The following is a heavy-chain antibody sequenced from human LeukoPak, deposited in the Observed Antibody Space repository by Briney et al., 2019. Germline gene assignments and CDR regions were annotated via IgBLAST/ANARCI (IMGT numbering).Heavy chain of an antibody. J-gene: IGHJ4*02. CDR1: GNTFTNFY. CDR2: INLSGDDT. D-gene: IGHD3-10*01. V-gene: IGHV1-46*01. Sequence: ASVKVSCKASGNTFTNFYTHWVRQAPGQGLEWMGVINLSGDDTDYAQKFQGRFTMTSDMSTSTVYMDLSSLRSEDTAVYYCARDLPTGYGSKAYWGQGTLVTVSS. CDR3: ARDLPTGYGSKAY.